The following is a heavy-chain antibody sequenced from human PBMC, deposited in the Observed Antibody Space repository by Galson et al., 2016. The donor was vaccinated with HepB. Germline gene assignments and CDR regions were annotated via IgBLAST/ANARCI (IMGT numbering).Heavy chain of an antibody. V-gene: IGHV3-21*01. CDR2: ISGSGDYT. CDR3: ASSYGSGSYWSL. CDR1: GSTFNRHM. J-gene: IGHJ4*02. Sequence: SLRLSCAASGSTFNRHMMSWVRQAPGKGLEWVSSISGSGDYTHYADSVKGRFTISRDNAKNSLYVEMNSLRAEDTAVYYCASSYGSGSYWSLWGQGTLVTVSA. D-gene: IGHD3-10*01.